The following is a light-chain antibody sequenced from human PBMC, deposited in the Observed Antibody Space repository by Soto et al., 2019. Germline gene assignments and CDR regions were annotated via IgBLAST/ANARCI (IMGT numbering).Light chain of an antibody. J-gene: IGKJ1*01. V-gene: IGKV3-15*01. CDR3: QQHNHWPRT. CDR1: QSVSSN. Sequence: LRMSPGTLSMALGARANFSRGGSQSVSSNDLAWYHQKPGQAPRLLIYGASTRATGIPARFSGSGSGTEFTLTINSLQSEDSAVYYCQQHNHWPRTFGQGTEVDIK. CDR2: GAS.